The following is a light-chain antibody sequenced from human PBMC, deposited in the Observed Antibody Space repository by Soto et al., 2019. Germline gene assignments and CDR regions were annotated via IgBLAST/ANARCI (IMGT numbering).Light chain of an antibody. CDR1: QSVGKY. J-gene: IGKJ4*01. CDR3: QQRTNWQLT. CDR2: DVS. Sequence: EIVLTQSPATLSLSPGERATLSCRASQSVGKYLAWYQQRPGQAPRLLMFDVSYRATGTPARFSGSGSGTAFTLTISSLEPEDFAVYYCQQRTNWQLTFGGGTRVEIK. V-gene: IGKV3-11*01.